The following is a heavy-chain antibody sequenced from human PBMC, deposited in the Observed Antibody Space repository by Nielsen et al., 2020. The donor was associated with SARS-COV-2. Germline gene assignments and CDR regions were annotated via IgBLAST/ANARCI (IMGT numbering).Heavy chain of an antibody. CDR1: GYTFTSYG. CDR3: ARTTAYYDFWSGWVDDAFDI. J-gene: IGHJ3*02. Sequence: ASVKVSCKASGYTFTSYGISWVRQAPGQGLEWMGWISAYNGNTNYAQKLQGRVTMTTDTSTSTAYMELRSLRSDDTAVYYCARTTAYYDFWSGWVDDAFDIWGQGTMVTVSS. CDR2: ISAYNGNT. V-gene: IGHV1-18*04. D-gene: IGHD3-3*01.